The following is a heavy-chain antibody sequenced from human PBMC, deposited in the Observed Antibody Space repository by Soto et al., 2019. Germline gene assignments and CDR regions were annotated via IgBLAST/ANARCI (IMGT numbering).Heavy chain of an antibody. V-gene: IGHV2-5*02. CDR3: ALRYGDYADY. CDR1: GFSLTSSGVG. J-gene: IGHJ4*02. CDR2: IYWDDDK. D-gene: IGHD4-17*01. Sequence: QITLKESGPTLVKPTQTLTLTCTFSGFSLTSSGVGVGWIRQPPRKVLEWLALIYWDDDKRYSPSLKSRLTITKDTSKNQVVLIMTNMDPVDTATYYCALRYGDYADYWGQGTVVTVSS.